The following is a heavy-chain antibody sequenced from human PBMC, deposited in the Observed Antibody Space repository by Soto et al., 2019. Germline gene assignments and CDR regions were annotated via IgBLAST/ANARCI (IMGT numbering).Heavy chain of an antibody. V-gene: IGHV1-3*04. CDR3: ARVPRYTSDVVQVPAVMFDDWFVP. D-gene: IGHD3-16*01. J-gene: IGHJ5*02. CDR2: IHTGDGDT. CDR1: GYTFNRYA. Sequence: QVQLVQSGAEVKKPGASVKLSCKTSGYTFNRYAVQWVRPAPGQTFEWLGWIHTGDGDTKYSQKFRDRLTITRYTSTTTAYRELSNLRSEDTAIYYCARVPRYTSDVVQVPAVMFDDWFVPWGQGTLVTVSS.